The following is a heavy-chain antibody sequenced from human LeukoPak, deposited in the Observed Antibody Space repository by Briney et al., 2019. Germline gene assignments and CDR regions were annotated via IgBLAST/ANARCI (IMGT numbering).Heavy chain of an antibody. V-gene: IGHV3-23*01. Sequence: PGGSLRLSCAASGFTFSSYAMSWVRQAPGKGLEWVSTIRSGGGYTYYADSVKGRFTISRDNSKNTLYLQMNSLRAEDTAVYNCAKSLYYCYYMDVWGKGTTVTVSS. J-gene: IGHJ6*03. CDR2: IRSGGGYT. CDR3: AKSLYYCYYMDV. CDR1: GFTFSSYA.